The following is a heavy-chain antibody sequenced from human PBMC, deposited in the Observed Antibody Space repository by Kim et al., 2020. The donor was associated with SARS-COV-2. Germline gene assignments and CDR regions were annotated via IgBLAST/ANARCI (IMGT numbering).Heavy chain of an antibody. J-gene: IGHJ3*02. CDR1: GGSISSGDDY. D-gene: IGHD3-10*01. Sequence: SETLSLTCTVSGGSISSGDDYWSWIRQPPGKGLEWIGYIYYSGITQYNPSLKSRVIISVDTSNNQFSLKLSSVTAADTAVYYCARENFGSGKYAFDIWGRGTMVTVPS. CDR3: ARENFGSGKYAFDI. CDR2: IYYSGIT. V-gene: IGHV4-30-4*01.